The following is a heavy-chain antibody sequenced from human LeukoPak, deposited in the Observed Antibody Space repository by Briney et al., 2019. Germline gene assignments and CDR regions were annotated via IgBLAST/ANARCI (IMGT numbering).Heavy chain of an antibody. Sequence: GASVKVSCKASGYTFTSHDINWMRQATGQGLEWMGWMNPNSGNTGYVQKFQGRITMTRDNSINTAYMQLSSLRSDDTAVYYCARIISYCSSTTCLRPYYYYMDVWGEGTTVIVSS. CDR3: ARIISYCSSTTCLRPYYYYMDV. V-gene: IGHV1-8*01. J-gene: IGHJ6*03. CDR1: GYTFTSHD. CDR2: MNPNSGNT. D-gene: IGHD2-2*01.